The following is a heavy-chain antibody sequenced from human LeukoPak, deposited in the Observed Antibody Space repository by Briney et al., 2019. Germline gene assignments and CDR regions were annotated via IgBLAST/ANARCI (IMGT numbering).Heavy chain of an antibody. D-gene: IGHD1-26*01. V-gene: IGHV3-7*01. J-gene: IGHJ4*02. CDR1: GFTYLSSC. CDR3: ASRAWELLSRFDY. Sequence: LSWVVSGFTYLSSCMSWLRPALAKVLAHLPNINHDGSELLYVYSVKGRFTISRDNAKNSLYLQMNSLRAEDTAVSYCASRAWELLSRFDYWDQGTLVTVSS. CDR2: INHDGSEL.